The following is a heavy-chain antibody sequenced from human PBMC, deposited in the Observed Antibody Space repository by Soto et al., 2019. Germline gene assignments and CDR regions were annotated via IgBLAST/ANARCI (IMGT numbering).Heavy chain of an antibody. CDR3: ARGGDFWSGYYTRYYYYGMDV. CDR1: GGSFSGYY. V-gene: IGHV4-34*01. J-gene: IGHJ6*02. Sequence: SETLSLTCAVYGGSFSGYYWSWIRQPPGKGLEWVGEINHSGSTNYNPSLKSRVTISVDTSKNQFSLKLSSVTAADTAVYYCARGGDFWSGYYTRYYYYGMDVWGQGTTVTVSS. D-gene: IGHD3-3*01. CDR2: INHSGST.